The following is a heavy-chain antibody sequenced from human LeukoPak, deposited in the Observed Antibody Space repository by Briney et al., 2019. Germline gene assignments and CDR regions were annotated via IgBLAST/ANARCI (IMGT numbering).Heavy chain of an antibody. J-gene: IGHJ4*02. Sequence: PSETLSLTCTVSGGSISSSSYYWGWIRQPPGKGLEWIGNIYYSGSANYNPSLKSRVTISVDTSKNQFSLKLSPVTAADTAVYYCARVGVDYSGNIIKYFFDYWGQGTLVTVSS. V-gene: IGHV4-61*05. D-gene: IGHD4-23*01. CDR1: GGSISSSSYY. CDR3: ARVGVDYSGNIIKYFFDY. CDR2: IYYSGSA.